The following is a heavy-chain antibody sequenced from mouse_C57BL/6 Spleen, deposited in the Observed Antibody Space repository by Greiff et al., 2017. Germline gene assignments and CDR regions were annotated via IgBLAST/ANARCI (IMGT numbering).Heavy chain of an antibody. CDR2: FVPGSGST. J-gene: IGHJ3*01. D-gene: IGHD2-4*01. CDR1: GYTFTGYW. CDR3: ARRDGYDYDVSAWFAY. V-gene: IGHV1-9*01. Sequence: VQLQQSGAELMKPGASVKLSCKATGYTFTGYWIVWVKQRPGHGLEWIGEFVPGSGSTNYNEKFKGETTFTADTTSNPAYMNLSSLTTEDSAIYYCARRDGYDYDVSAWFAYWGQGTLVTVSA.